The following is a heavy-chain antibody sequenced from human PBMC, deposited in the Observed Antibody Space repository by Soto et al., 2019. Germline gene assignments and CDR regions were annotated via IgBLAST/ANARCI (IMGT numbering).Heavy chain of an antibody. J-gene: IGHJ4*02. D-gene: IGHD5-18*01. CDR3: ARDWSPIQLWSYYFDY. CDR2: INPSGGST. Sequence: QVQLVQSGAEVKKPGASVKVSCKASGYTFTSYYMHWVRQAPGQGLEWMGIINPSGGSTSYAQKFQGRVTMTRDTSTSTVYMELSSLRSEDTAVYYCARDWSPIQLWSYYFDYWGQGTLVTVSS. V-gene: IGHV1-46*01. CDR1: GYTFTSYY.